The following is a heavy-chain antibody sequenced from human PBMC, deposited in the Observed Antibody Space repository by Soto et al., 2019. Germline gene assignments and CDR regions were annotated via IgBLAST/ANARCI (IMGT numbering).Heavy chain of an antibody. CDR2: IYYSGST. D-gene: IGHD3-10*01. V-gene: IGHV4-30-4*01. CDR3: ARDPLVWFGESNYYYYGMDV. CDR1: GGSISSGDYY. J-gene: IGHJ6*02. Sequence: SETLSLTCTVSGGSISSGDYYWSWIRQPPGKGLEWIGYIYYSGSTYYNPSLKSRVTISVDTSKNQFSLKLSSVTAADTAVYYCARDPLVWFGESNYYYYGMDVWGQGTTVTVSS.